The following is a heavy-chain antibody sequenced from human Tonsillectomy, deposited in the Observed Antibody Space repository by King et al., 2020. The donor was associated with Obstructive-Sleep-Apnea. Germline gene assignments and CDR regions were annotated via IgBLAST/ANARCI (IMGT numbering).Heavy chain of an antibody. Sequence: VQLQESGPGLVKPSETLSLTCAVSGPSISSHYWTWIRQPPGKGLEWIWYIYYSGSTNHHPSLKSRATISLDTSKNQFSLRLTSVSAADTAVYYCARFRFELRSPYYYGMDVWGQGTTVTVSS. D-gene: IGHD3-16*01. CDR3: ARFRFELRSPYYYGMDV. V-gene: IGHV4-59*08. J-gene: IGHJ6*02. CDR2: IYYSGST. CDR1: GPSISSHY.